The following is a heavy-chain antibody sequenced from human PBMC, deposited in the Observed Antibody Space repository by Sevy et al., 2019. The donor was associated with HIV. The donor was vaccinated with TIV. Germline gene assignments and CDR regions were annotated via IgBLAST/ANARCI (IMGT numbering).Heavy chain of an antibody. V-gene: IGHV3-48*03. Sequence: GGSLRLSCAASGFTFSSYEMNWVRQAPGKGLQWVSYISSSGTTIYYVDSVKGRFTISRDNAKNSLYLQMNSLRAGDTAVDYGARNWAAAPGGGGFYYGMHVWGQGTTVTVSS. D-gene: IGHD6-13*01. J-gene: IGHJ6*02. CDR1: GFTFSSYE. CDR3: ARNWAAAPGGGGFYYGMHV. CDR2: ISSSGTTI.